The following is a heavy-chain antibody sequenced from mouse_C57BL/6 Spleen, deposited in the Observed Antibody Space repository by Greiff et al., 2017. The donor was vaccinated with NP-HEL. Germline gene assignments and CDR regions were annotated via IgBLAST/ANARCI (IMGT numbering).Heavy chain of an antibody. CDR3: ARHEVDGNHPMAMDY. CDR2: FYPGSGSI. V-gene: IGHV1-62-2*01. J-gene: IGHJ4*01. D-gene: IGHD2-1*01. CDR1: GSTFTEYT. Sequence: VQLKQSGAELVKPGASVTLSCKASGSTFTEYTIHWVKQRSGQGLAWIGWFYPGSGSIKYNEKFKDKATLTADKSSSTVYMALSRLTSEDSAVYFCARHEVDGNHPMAMDYWGQGTSVTVSS.